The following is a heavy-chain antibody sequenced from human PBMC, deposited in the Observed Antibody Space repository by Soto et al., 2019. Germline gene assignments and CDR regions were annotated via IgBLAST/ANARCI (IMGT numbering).Heavy chain of an antibody. Sequence: SETLSLTCTVSGGSISSSSYYWGWIRQPPGKGLEWIGSIYYSGSTYYNPSLKSRVTISVDTSKNQFSLKLSSVTAADTAVYYCARPTGRFLPRSDYYYYMDVWGKGTTVTVSS. CDR2: IYYSGST. V-gene: IGHV4-39*01. D-gene: IGHD3-3*01. CDR1: GGSISSSSYY. J-gene: IGHJ6*03. CDR3: ARPTGRFLPRSDYYYYMDV.